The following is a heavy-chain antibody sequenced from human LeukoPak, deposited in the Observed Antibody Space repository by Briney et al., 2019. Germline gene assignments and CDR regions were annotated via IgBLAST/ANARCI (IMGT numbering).Heavy chain of an antibody. CDR2: TSHDETTK. Sequence: GGSLRLSCAASGFTFSTHSMNWVRQAPGKGLEWVAVTSHDETTKYYADSVKGRFTISRDNSKNTLYLQMNSLRAEDTAVYFCAREVARPNFFDYWGHGALVTVSS. J-gene: IGHJ4*01. CDR3: AREVARPNFFDY. D-gene: IGHD6-6*01. CDR1: GFTFSTHS. V-gene: IGHV3-30*03.